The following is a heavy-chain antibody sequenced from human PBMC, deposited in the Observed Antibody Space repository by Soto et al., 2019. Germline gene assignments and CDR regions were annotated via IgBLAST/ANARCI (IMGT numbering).Heavy chain of an antibody. CDR2: IIPTFATP. CDR1: GDTFSRYA. CDR3: ARVAYGDYGVDV. J-gene: IGHJ6*02. Sequence: QVQLVQSGAEVKKPGSSVKVSCKASGDTFSRYAISWVRQAPGQGLEWMGGIIPTFATPNYAQKFQGRVTIVTDESTITVYMEVSSLTSEHTAMYYCARVAYGDYGVDVWGQGTTVTVSS. D-gene: IGHD4-17*01. V-gene: IGHV1-69*01.